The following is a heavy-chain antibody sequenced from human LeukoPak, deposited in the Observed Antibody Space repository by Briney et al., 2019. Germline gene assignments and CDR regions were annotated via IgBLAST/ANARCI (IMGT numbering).Heavy chain of an antibody. CDR1: GDSVPSNSAA. V-gene: IGHV6-1*01. J-gene: IGHJ5*02. Sequence: SQTLSLTCAISGDSVPSNSAACNWIRQSPSRGLEWLGRTYYRCKWYNDYAVSVKSRITINPDTSKNQFSLQLNSVTPEDTAVYYCATSSSSWYFRFDPWGQGTLVTVSS. D-gene: IGHD6-13*01. CDR2: TYYRCKWYN. CDR3: ATSSSSWYFRFDP.